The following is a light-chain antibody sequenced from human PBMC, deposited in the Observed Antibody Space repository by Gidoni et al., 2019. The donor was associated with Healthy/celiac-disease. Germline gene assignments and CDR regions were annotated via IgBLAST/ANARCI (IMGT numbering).Light chain of an antibody. J-gene: IGLJ1*01. CDR2: DVS. V-gene: IGLV2-14*03. CDR3: SSYTSSSTPYYV. Sequence: QSALTPPALVSASPGQSTTISCTGTSSDVGGYNYVSWYQQHQGKAPKLMIYDVSNRPSGVSNRVSGSKSGNTASLTISGLQAEDEADYYCSSYTSSSTPYYVFGTGTKVTVL. CDR1: SSDVGGYNY.